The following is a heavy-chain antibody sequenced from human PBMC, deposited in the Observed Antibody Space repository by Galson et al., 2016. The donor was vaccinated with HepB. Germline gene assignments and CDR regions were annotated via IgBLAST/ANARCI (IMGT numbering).Heavy chain of an antibody. CDR1: GYTFTGYY. Sequence: SVKVSCKASGYTFTGYYIHWVRQAPGQRLEWMGWINPKSGGTRYAQKFQGRVTLTRDTSITTVYMELRRLTSDDTALYYCTRRRDGSPLDIWGLGTMVTVSS. CDR3: TRRRDGSPLDI. CDR2: INPKSGGT. J-gene: IGHJ3*02. V-gene: IGHV1-2*02.